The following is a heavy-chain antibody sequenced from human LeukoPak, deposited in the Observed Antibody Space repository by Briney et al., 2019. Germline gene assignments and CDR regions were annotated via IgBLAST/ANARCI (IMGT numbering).Heavy chain of an antibody. J-gene: IGHJ4*02. V-gene: IGHV3-21*01. D-gene: IGHD5-24*01. CDR1: GFTFSSYS. CDR2: ISSSSSYI. Sequence: KPGGSLRLSCAASGFTFSSYSMNWVRQAPGKGLEWVSSISSSSSYIYYADSVKGRFTISRDNAKNSLYLQMNSLRAEDTAVYYCAREGRREMATITTDGGDFDYWGQGTLVTVSS. CDR3: AREGRREMATITTDGGDFDY.